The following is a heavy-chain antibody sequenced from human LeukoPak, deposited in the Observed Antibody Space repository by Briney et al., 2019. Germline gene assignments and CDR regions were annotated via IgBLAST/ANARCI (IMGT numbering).Heavy chain of an antibody. J-gene: IGHJ5*02. CDR2: ISGSGGST. V-gene: IGHV3-23*01. Sequence: PGGSLRLSCAASGFTFSSYAMSWVRQAPGKGLEWVSAISGSGGSTYYADSVKGRFTISRDNSKNTLYLQMNSLRAEDTAVYYCAKAAVTMVRGVWNWFDPWGQGTLVTVSS. CDR3: AKAAVTMVRGVWNWFDP. D-gene: IGHD3-10*01. CDR1: GFTFSSYA.